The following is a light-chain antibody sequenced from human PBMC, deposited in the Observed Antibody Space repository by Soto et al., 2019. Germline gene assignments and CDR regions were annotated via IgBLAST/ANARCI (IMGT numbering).Light chain of an antibody. Sequence: EIVLTQSPGTLSLSPGERATLSCRASQSVDSAYLAWYQQKPGQAPRLLIYGASSRAAGIPDRFSGSGSGTEFTLTISRLEPEDFAVYYCQRYGTSYTFGQGTKLEIK. CDR3: QRYGTSYT. J-gene: IGKJ2*01. V-gene: IGKV3-20*01. CDR1: QSVDSAY. CDR2: GAS.